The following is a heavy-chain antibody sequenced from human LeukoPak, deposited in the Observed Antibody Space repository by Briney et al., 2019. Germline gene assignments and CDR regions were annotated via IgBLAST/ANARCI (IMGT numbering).Heavy chain of an antibody. D-gene: IGHD3-22*01. CDR2: IRYDGSNK. Sequence: GGSLRLSCAASGFTFSSYGMHWVRQAPGKGLEWVAFIRYDGSNKFYTDSVKGRFTISRDNSKNTLYLQMNSLRAEDTAVYYCARRGYSYGSAYDSSGYPFDYWGQGTLVTVSS. CDR1: GFTFSSYG. V-gene: IGHV3-30*02. CDR3: ARRGYSYGSAYDSSGYPFDY. J-gene: IGHJ4*02.